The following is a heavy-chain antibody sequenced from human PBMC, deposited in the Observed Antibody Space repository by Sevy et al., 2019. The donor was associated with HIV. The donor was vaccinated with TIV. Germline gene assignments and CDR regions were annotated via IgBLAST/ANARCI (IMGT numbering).Heavy chain of an antibody. J-gene: IGHJ4*01. D-gene: IGHD5-18*01. Sequence: ASVKVSCKASGFTFSDYYMHWVRQAPGQGLEWMGWFNPNNDDSRSAQKFQGRVTLTGDMSISTAYMELTRLRSDVTAIYFCTRDDIYSHPWEFDWWGHGALVTVSS. CDR1: GFTFSDYY. CDR2: FNPNNDDS. V-gene: IGHV1-2*02. CDR3: TRDDIYSHPWEFDW.